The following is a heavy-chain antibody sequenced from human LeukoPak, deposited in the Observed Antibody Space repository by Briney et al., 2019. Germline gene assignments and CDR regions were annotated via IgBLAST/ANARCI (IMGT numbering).Heavy chain of an antibody. CDR3: ARAPGGYSGYDLYYYYGMDV. J-gene: IGHJ6*02. CDR1: GGTFSSYA. D-gene: IGHD5-12*01. V-gene: IGHV1-69*13. CDR2: IIPIVGTA. Sequence: GASVKVSCKASGGTFSSYAISWVRQAPGQGLEWMGGIIPIVGTANYAQKFQGRVTITADESTSTAYMELSSLRSEDTAVYYCARAPGGYSGYDLYYYYGMDVWGQGTTVTVSS.